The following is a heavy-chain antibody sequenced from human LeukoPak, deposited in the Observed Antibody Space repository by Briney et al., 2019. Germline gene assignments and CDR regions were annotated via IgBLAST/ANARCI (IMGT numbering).Heavy chain of an antibody. Sequence: KSSETLSLTCTVSGGSISSSSYYWGWIRQPPGKGLEWIGSIYYSGSTYYNPSLKSRVTISVDTSKNQFSLKLSSVTAADTAVYYCASFTLGTIFGVVHKYYFDYWGQGTLVTASS. CDR1: GGSISSSSYY. V-gene: IGHV4-39*01. J-gene: IGHJ4*02. CDR3: ASFTLGTIFGVVHKYYFDY. D-gene: IGHD3-3*01. CDR2: IYYSGST.